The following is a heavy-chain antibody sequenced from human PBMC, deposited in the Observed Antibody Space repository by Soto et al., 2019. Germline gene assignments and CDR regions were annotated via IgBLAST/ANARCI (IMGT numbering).Heavy chain of an antibody. D-gene: IGHD6-13*01. CDR2: ISSSGSTI. Sequence: PGGSLRLSCAASGFTFSSYSFTWVRQAPGKGLEGVSYISSSGSTIDYADSVKGRFTISRDNAKNSVFLQVNSLGDEDTAVYYCARLGSSWYLDYWGQGTLVTVSS. CDR1: GFTFSSYS. J-gene: IGHJ4*02. V-gene: IGHV3-48*02. CDR3: ARLGSSWYLDY.